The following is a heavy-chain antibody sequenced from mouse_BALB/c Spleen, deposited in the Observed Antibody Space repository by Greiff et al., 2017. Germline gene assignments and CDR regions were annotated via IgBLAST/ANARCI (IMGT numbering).Heavy chain of an antibody. Sequence: EVNVVESGGGLVKPGGSLKLSCAASGFTFSDYYMYWVRQTPEKRLEWVATISDGGSYTYYPDSVKGRFTISRDNAKNNLYLQMSSLKSEDTAMYYGARDVTTPIYAMDYWGQGTSVTVSS. CDR1: GFTFSDYY. CDR3: ARDVTTPIYAMDY. J-gene: IGHJ4*01. CDR2: ISDGGSYT. D-gene: IGHD2-12*01. V-gene: IGHV5-4*02.